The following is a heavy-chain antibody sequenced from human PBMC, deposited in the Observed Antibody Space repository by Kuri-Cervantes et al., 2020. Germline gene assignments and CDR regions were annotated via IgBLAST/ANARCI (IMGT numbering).Heavy chain of an antibody. Sequence: ASVKVSCKASGYTFTGYYMHWVRQAPGQGLEWMGWINPNSGGTNYAQKFQGRVTMTRDTSISTAYMELSRLRSDDTAVYYCARDRSNYAANWFDPWGQGTLVTVSS. CDR1: GYTFTGYY. CDR2: INPNSGGT. D-gene: IGHD4-11*01. V-gene: IGHV1-2*02. CDR3: ARDRSNYAANWFDP. J-gene: IGHJ5*02.